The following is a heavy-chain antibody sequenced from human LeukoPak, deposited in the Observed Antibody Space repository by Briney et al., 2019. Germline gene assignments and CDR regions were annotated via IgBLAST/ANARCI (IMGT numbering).Heavy chain of an antibody. CDR2: IIPIFGTA. CDR3: ARDRGIVVVPAAEYYYYYMDV. J-gene: IGHJ6*03. CDR1: GGTFSSYA. D-gene: IGHD2-2*01. Sequence: SSVKVSCKASGGTFSSYAISWVRQAPGQGLEWMGGIIPIFGTANYAQKFHGRVTITADESTSTAYMELSSLRSEDTAVYYCARDRGIVVVPAAEYYYYYMDVWGKGTTVTVSS. V-gene: IGHV1-69*01.